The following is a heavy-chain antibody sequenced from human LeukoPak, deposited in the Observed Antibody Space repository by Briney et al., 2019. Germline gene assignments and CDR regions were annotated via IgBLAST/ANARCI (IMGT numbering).Heavy chain of an antibody. CDR3: ARVKYSGYDLGVPYYFDY. J-gene: IGHJ4*02. D-gene: IGHD5-12*01. Sequence: GGSLRLSCAASGFTFSSYSMNWVRQAPGKGLEWVSSISSSSRYIYYADSMKGRFTISRDNSKNSLYLQMNSLRAEDTAVYYCARVKYSGYDLGVPYYFDYWGQGTLVTVSS. CDR1: GFTFSSYS. V-gene: IGHV3-21*04. CDR2: ISSSSRYI.